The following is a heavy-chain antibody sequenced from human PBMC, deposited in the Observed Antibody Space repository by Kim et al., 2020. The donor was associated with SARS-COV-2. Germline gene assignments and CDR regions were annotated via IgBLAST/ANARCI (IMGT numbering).Heavy chain of an antibody. J-gene: IGHJ4*02. Sequence: SQTLSLTCAISGDSVSSINSAWIWVRQSPSRGLEWLGRTFYRSKWYRDYAPSVQSRTTVDPDTSKNQFSLHLNSVTPGDTAVYYCARVVEGTPDCWGQGTLVTVSA. CDR1: GDSVSSINSA. CDR2: TFYRSKWYR. D-gene: IGHD1-26*01. CDR3: ARVVEGTPDC. V-gene: IGHV6-1*01.